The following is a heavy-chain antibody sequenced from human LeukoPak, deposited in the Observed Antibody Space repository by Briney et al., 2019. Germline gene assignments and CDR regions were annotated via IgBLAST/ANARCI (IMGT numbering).Heavy chain of an antibody. J-gene: IGHJ5*02. CDR1: GGSIYSSSYY. Sequence: SETLSLTCTVSGGSIYSSSYYWGWIHQPPGKGLEWIGSIFYSGSTFYNPSLKSRVTVSVDTSKNQFSLKLSSVTAADTAVYYCARHSASLIWSGQLNWFDPWGQGTLVTVSS. V-gene: IGHV4-39*01. CDR2: IFYSGST. D-gene: IGHD3-3*01. CDR3: ARHSASLIWSGQLNWFDP.